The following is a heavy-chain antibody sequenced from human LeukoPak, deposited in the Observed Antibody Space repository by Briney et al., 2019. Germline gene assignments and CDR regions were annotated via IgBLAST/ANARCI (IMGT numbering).Heavy chain of an antibody. J-gene: IGHJ3*01. Sequence: AGGSLRLSCTASGFTFNNYAMSWVRQAPGKGLEWVSGISGSGDRTYYADSVKGQFTISRDNSKNTFYLQMNNVRAEDTAVYYCARMGSTYYYDSSNYQEAFDVWGQGTMVTVSS. CDR3: ARMGSTYYYDSSNYQEAFDV. V-gene: IGHV3-23*01. CDR1: GFTFNNYA. CDR2: ISGSGDRT. D-gene: IGHD3-22*01.